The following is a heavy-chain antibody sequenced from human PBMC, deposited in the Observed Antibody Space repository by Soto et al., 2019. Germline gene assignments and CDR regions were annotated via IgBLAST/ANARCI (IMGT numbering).Heavy chain of an antibody. Sequence: SVKVSCKASGGTFSSYAISWVRQAPGQGLEWMGGIIPIFGTAHYAQKFQGRVTITADESTSKAYMELSSLRSEDTAVYYCARGIGYCSSTSCPYDRFYFDYWGQGTLVTVSS. D-gene: IGHD2-2*01. CDR3: ARGIGYCSSTSCPYDRFYFDY. CDR2: IIPIFGTA. J-gene: IGHJ4*02. V-gene: IGHV1-69*13. CDR1: GGTFSSYA.